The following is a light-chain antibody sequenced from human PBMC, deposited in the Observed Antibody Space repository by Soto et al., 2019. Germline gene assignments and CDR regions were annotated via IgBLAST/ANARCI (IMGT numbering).Light chain of an antibody. Sequence: DIPMTQSPSSLSASVGVRVTITCRSSQTISTYLNWYQQKPGRAPKLLIYAASNLQSGVPSRFSGSGSGTDFTLTISSLQPEDFATYYCQQSYSTPLTFGGGTKVEIK. CDR2: AAS. V-gene: IGKV1-39*01. CDR1: QTISTY. J-gene: IGKJ4*01. CDR3: QQSYSTPLT.